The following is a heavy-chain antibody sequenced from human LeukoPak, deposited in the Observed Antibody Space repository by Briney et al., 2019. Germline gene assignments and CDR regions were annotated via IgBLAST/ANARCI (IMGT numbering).Heavy chain of an antibody. CDR1: GYSFTSYW. Sequence: GESLKISCKGSGYSFTSYWIGWVRQMPGKGLEWMGIMYPGDSDTRYSPSFQGQVTISADKSISTAYLQWRSLKASDTAVYYCARQGSDYGNYYYMDVWGKGTTVTTSS. J-gene: IGHJ6*03. D-gene: IGHD4-17*01. V-gene: IGHV5-51*01. CDR3: ARQGSDYGNYYYMDV. CDR2: MYPGDSDT.